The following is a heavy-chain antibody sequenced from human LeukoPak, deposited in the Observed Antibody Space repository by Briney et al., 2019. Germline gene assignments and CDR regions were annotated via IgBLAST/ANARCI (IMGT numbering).Heavy chain of an antibody. CDR2: IYYNGST. D-gene: IGHD4-23*01. CDR3: ARDTTVVTPGWFDP. J-gene: IGHJ5*02. CDR1: GGSISSYY. Sequence: SETLSLTCTVSGGSISSYYWSWIRQPPGKGLEWIGYIYYNGSTNYNPSLKSRVTISVDTSKNQFSLKLSSVTAADTAVYYCARDTTVVTPGWFDPWGQGTLVTVSS. V-gene: IGHV4-59*12.